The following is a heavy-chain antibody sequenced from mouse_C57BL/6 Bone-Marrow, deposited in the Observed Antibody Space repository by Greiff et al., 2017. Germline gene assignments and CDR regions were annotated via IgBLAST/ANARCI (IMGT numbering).Heavy chain of an antibody. CDR2: IWTGGGT. D-gene: IGHD1-1*01. Sequence: VNVVESGPGLVAPSQSLSITCTVSGFSLTSYAISWVRQPPGKGLEWLGVIWTGGGTNYNSALKSRLSISKDNSKSQVFLKMNSLQTDDTARYYCARTIWDYYGSSHWYFDVWGTGTTVTVSS. J-gene: IGHJ1*03. CDR1: GFSLTSYA. CDR3: ARTIWDYYGSSHWYFDV. V-gene: IGHV2-9-1*01.